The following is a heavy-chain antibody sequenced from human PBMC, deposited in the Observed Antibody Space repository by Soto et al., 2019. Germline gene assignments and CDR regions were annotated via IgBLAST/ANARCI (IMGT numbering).Heavy chain of an antibody. CDR2: IYYSGST. V-gene: IGHV4-59*05. Sequence: SETLSLTCTVSGGSITTYYWSWIRQPQGNGLEWIGSIYYSGSTYYNPSLKSRVTISVDTSKNQFSLKLSSVTAADTAVYYCATTKYQLLLYYYYYMDVWGKGTTVTVSS. J-gene: IGHJ6*03. CDR3: ATTKYQLLLYYYYYMDV. CDR1: GGSITTYY. D-gene: IGHD2-2*01.